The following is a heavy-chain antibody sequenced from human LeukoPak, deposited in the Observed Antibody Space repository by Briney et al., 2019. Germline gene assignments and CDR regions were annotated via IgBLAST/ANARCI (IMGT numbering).Heavy chain of an antibody. V-gene: IGHV3-13*01. CDR1: AFTFSNYG. CDR3: ARGDYGGTSLSFDY. D-gene: IGHD4-23*01. J-gene: IGHJ4*02. Sequence: PGGSLRLSCAASAFTFSNYGMHWVRQATGKGLEWVSSIGTAGDTYYSGSVKGRFTISRDRGKNSLYLQMNSLRVGDTAVYYCARGDYGGTSLSFDYWGQGALVTVSS. CDR2: IGTAGDT.